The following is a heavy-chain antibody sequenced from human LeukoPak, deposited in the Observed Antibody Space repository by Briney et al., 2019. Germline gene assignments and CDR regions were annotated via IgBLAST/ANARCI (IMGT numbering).Heavy chain of an antibody. CDR3: AAAAIWFDP. CDR2: IYYSGST. Sequence: SETLSLTCTVSGGSISSSSYYWGWIRQPPGKGLEWIGYIYYSGSTNYNPSLKSRVTISVDTSKNQFSLKLSSVTAADTAVYYCAAAAIWFDPWGQGTPVTVSS. J-gene: IGHJ5*02. D-gene: IGHD2-2*01. V-gene: IGHV4-61*05. CDR1: GGSISSSSYY.